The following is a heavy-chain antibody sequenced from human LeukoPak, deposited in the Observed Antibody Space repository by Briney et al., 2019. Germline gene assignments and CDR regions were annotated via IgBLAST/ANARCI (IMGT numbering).Heavy chain of an antibody. Sequence: GGSLRLSCAASGFTFSSYWMHWVRQAPGKGLVWVSRINSDGSSTSYADSVKGRFTISRDNAKNTLYLQMNSLRAEDTAVYYCVIPIAAAGTILDYWGQGTLVTVSS. CDR3: VIPIAAAGTILDY. J-gene: IGHJ4*02. V-gene: IGHV3-74*01. D-gene: IGHD6-13*01. CDR2: INSDGSST. CDR1: GFTFSSYW.